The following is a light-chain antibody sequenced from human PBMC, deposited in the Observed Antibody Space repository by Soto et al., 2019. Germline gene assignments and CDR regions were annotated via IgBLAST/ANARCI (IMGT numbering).Light chain of an antibody. Sequence: EIVLTQSPGTLSLSPGERVTLSCRASQSLRSSYLAWYQQKPGQAPSLLIYGASNRATGIADRFSGSGSGTDFTLTISRLEPEDFAVYYCQQYGSSPSFGGGTRWIS. CDR3: QQYGSSPS. J-gene: IGKJ4*01. CDR2: GAS. CDR1: QSLRSSY. V-gene: IGKV3-20*01.